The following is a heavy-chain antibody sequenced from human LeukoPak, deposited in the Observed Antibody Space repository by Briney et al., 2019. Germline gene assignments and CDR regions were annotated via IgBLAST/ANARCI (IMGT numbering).Heavy chain of an antibody. CDR2: INWNGGST. Sequence: PGGSLRLSCAASGFTFDDYGMSWVRQAPGKGLEWVSGINWNGGSTGYADSVKGRFTISRDNAKNSLYLQMNSLRAEDTAVYFCAKRGVVVRVFLVGFHKEAYYFDSWGQGAQVTVSS. CDR1: GFTFDDYG. V-gene: IGHV3-20*04. J-gene: IGHJ4*02. D-gene: IGHD3-16*02. CDR3: AKRGVVVRVFLVGFHKEAYYFDS.